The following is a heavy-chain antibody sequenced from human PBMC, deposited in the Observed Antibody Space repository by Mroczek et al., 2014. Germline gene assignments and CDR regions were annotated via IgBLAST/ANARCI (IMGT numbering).Heavy chain of an antibody. CDR1: GGSISSSSYY. Sequence: QVQLQESGPGLVKPSETLSLTCTVSGGSISSSSYYWGWIRQPPGKGLEWIGSIYYSGSTYYNPSLKSRVTISVDTSKNQFSLKLSSVTAADTAVYYCARTGKVTSGFFAYYYGMDVVGPRDHGHRLL. D-gene: IGHD4-17*01. CDR3: ARTGKVTSGFFAYYYGMDV. J-gene: IGHJ6*02. CDR2: IYYSGST. V-gene: IGHV4-39*01.